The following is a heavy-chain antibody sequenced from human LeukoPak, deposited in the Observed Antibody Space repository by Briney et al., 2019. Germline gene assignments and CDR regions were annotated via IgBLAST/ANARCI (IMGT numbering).Heavy chain of an antibody. Sequence: PSETLSLTCSVSGDSVSRSDSYWDWIRQPPGKGLEWIGTIYYSGRTYYSPSLKSRVTLSVGTSSNQFSLNLRSVTAADTAVYYCARRRYYDGSGYLEWGQGTLLSVSS. J-gene: IGHJ1*01. CDR1: GDSVSRSDSY. V-gene: IGHV4-39*01. CDR3: ARRRYYDGSGYLE. D-gene: IGHD3-22*01. CDR2: IYYSGRT.